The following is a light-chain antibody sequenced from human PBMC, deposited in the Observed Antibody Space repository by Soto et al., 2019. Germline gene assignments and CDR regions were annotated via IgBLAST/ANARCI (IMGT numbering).Light chain of an antibody. CDR1: QSISSW. J-gene: IGKJ1*01. CDR2: DAS. V-gene: IGKV1-5*01. Sequence: DIQMTQSPSTLSASVGDRVTITCRASQSISSWLAWYQQKPGKAPKLLIYDASSLESGVPSRFSGSGSGTEYTLTISSLQPDDFATYYCQHQRTVGQGTKVDI. CDR3: QHQRT.